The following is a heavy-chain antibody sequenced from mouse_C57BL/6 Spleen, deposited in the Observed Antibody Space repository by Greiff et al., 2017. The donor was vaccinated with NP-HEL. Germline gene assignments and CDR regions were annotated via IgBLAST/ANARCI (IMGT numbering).Heavy chain of an antibody. CDR3: ARWRPHYGSSYVEAMDY. Sequence: QVQLQQSGAELARPGASVKLSCKASGYTFTSYGISWVKQRTGQGLEWIGEIYPRSGNTYYNEKFKGKATLTADKSSSTAYMELRSLTSEDSAVYFCARWRPHYGSSYVEAMDYWGQGTSVTVSS. CDR1: GYTFTSYG. CDR2: IYPRSGNT. V-gene: IGHV1-81*01. J-gene: IGHJ4*01. D-gene: IGHD1-1*01.